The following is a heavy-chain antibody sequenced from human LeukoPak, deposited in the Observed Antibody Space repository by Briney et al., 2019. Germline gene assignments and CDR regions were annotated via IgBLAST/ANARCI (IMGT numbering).Heavy chain of an antibody. J-gene: IGHJ3*02. CDR2: INPNSGGT. D-gene: IGHD3-10*01. CDR3: ARNIWFGESADAFDI. CDR1: GYTFTGDY. V-gene: IGHV1-2*02. Sequence: ASVKVSCKASGYTFTGDYMHWVRQAPGQGLEWRGWINPNSGGTNYAQKFQGRVTMTTDKSIRTGCMELSRLTSADTAVYYCARNIWFGESADAFDIWGQGTMVTVSS.